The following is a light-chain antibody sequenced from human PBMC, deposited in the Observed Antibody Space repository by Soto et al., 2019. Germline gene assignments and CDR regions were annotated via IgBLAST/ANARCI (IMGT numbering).Light chain of an antibody. CDR1: QSVSSNY. Sequence: DIVMAQSPGTLSLSPGETATLSCRASQSVSSNYVAWFHQKPGQAPRLLIYGASTRATGIPARFSGSGSGTDFSLTISSLEPEDFALYYCQQHSNWPITFGQGTRLEIK. CDR3: QQHSNWPIT. CDR2: GAS. V-gene: IGKV3D-20*02. J-gene: IGKJ5*01.